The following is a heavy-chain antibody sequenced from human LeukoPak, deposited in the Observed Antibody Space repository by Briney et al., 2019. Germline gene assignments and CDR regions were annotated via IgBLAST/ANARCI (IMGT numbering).Heavy chain of an antibody. V-gene: IGHV3-9*01. D-gene: IGHD6-13*01. CDR1: GFTFDDYA. CDR3: AKDRGIAAAGGTYYFDY. CDR2: ISWNSGSI. J-gene: IGHJ4*02. Sequence: GGSLRLSCAASGFTFDDYAMHWVRQAPGKGLEWVSGISWNSGSIGYADSVKGRFTISRDNAKNSLYLQMNSLRTEDTALYYCAKDRGIAAAGGTYYFDYWGQGTLVTVSS.